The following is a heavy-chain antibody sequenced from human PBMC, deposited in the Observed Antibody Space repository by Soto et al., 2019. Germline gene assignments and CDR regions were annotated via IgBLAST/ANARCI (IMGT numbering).Heavy chain of an antibody. J-gene: IGHJ1*01. CDR3: GSISASYGRSFDVPN. V-gene: IGHV1-69*02. D-gene: IGHD3-10*01. Sequence: GASVKVSCKASGGTFSRYTISWVRQAPGQGLEWMGRIIPILGITNYAQTFQGRVTITADKPTSTAYLELSSLRSEDTAVYYCGSISASYGRSFDVPNWGRGTLVPVSS. CDR1: GGTFSRYT. CDR2: IIPILGIT.